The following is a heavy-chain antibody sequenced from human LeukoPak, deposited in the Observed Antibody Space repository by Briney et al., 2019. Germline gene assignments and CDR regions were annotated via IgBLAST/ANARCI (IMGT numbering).Heavy chain of an antibody. Sequence: GGSLRLSCAASGFTVSSNYMSWVRQAPGKGLEWVSVIYSGGSTYYADSVKGRFTISRDNSKNTLYLQMNSLRAEDTAVYYCATLQYCSGGSCPYYHYYGMDVWGQGTTVTVSS. D-gene: IGHD2-15*01. CDR2: IYSGGST. CDR3: ATLQYCSGGSCPYYHYYGMDV. J-gene: IGHJ6*02. V-gene: IGHV3-53*01. CDR1: GFTVSSNY.